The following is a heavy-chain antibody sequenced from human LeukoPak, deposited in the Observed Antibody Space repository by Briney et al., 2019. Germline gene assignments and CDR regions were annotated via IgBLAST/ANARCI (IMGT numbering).Heavy chain of an antibody. D-gene: IGHD4-23*01. V-gene: IGHV4-39*07. CDR2: IYYSGST. CDR3: ARRREKTVVTYFDY. Sequence: PSETLSLTCTVSGGSISSSSYYWGWIRQPPGKGLEWIGSIYYSGSTYYNPSLKSRVTISVDTSKNQFSLKLSSVTAADTAVYYCARRREKTVVTYFDYWGQGTLVTVSS. J-gene: IGHJ4*02. CDR1: GGSISSSSYY.